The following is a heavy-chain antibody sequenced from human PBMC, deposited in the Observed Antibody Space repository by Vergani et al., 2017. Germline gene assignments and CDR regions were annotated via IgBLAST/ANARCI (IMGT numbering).Heavy chain of an antibody. CDR1: GFTFSSYA. CDR2: ISGSGGST. D-gene: IGHD2-2*01. CDR3: AKRVWFKGVVPAPIDY. J-gene: IGHJ4*02. Sequence: EVQLLESGGGLVQPGGSLRLSCAASGFTFSSYAMSWVRQAPGKGLEWVSAISGSGGSTDYADSVKGRFTISRDNSNNTLYLQMNSMRAEDTAVYYCAKRVWFKGVVPAPIDYWGQGTLVTVSS. V-gene: IGHV3-23*01.